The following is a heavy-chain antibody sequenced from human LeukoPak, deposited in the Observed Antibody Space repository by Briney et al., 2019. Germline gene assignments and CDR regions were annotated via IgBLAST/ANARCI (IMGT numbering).Heavy chain of an antibody. CDR1: GGSISSYY. Sequence: SETLSLTCTVSGGSISSYYWSWIRQPPGKGLEWIGYIYYSGSTNYNPSLKSRVTISVDTSKNQFSLKLSSVTAADTAVYYCATRDGYNRFDYWGQGTLVTVSS. V-gene: IGHV4-59*01. CDR2: IYYSGST. D-gene: IGHD5-24*01. CDR3: ATRDGYNRFDY. J-gene: IGHJ4*02.